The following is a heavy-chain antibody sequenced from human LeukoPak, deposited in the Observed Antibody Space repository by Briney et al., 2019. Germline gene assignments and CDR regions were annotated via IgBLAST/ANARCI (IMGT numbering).Heavy chain of an antibody. D-gene: IGHD1-26*01. V-gene: IGHV3-30-3*01. Sequence: GGSLRLSCAASGFTFSSYAMHWVRQAPGKGLEWVAVISYDGSNKYCADSVKGRFTIPRDNSKNTLYLQMNSLRAEDTAVYYCARDRGGSYFDYWGQGTLVTVSS. CDR2: ISYDGSNK. CDR3: ARDRGGSYFDY. J-gene: IGHJ4*02. CDR1: GFTFSSYA.